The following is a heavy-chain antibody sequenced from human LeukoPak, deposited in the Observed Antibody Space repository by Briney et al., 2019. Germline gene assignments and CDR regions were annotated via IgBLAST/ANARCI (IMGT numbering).Heavy chain of an antibody. Sequence: SVRVSCKASGGTFSSYAISTLRPAPGPGLEWMGGIVAILGIATYTQKFQGRVTITADKSTSTAYMELSSLRSEDTAVYYCARGDGYNWGFYYFDYWGQGTLVTVSS. D-gene: IGHD5-24*01. CDR1: GGTFSSYA. CDR3: ARGDGYNWGFYYFDY. J-gene: IGHJ4*02. V-gene: IGHV1-69*10. CDR2: IVAILGIA.